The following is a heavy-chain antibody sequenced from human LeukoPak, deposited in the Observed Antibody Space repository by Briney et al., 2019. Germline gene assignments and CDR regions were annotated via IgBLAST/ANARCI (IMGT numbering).Heavy chain of an antibody. V-gene: IGHV4-39*07. D-gene: IGHD3-16*01. CDR3: ARAPGGVGPGWAFDI. Sequence: SETLSLTCTVSGGSISSSSYYWGWIRQPPGKGLEWIGSVYYTGASYYNPSLKSRVTISIDTSKKHFSLKLSSVTAADTAVYYCARAPGGVGPGWAFDIWGKGTMVTVSS. J-gene: IGHJ3*02. CDR1: GGSISSSSYY. CDR2: VYYTGAS.